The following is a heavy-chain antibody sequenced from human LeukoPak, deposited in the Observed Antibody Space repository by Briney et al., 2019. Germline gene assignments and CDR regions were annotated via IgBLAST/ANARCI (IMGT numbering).Heavy chain of an antibody. Sequence: SETLSLTCSVSGGSISSYYWTWIRQPPGKGLEWIGYRYYSGSTTYNPSLKSRVTISVDTSKSQFSLKLISVTAADTAIYYCARVRGDFETDWGQGTLATVSS. CDR3: ARVRGDFETD. CDR2: RYYSGST. D-gene: IGHD3-16*01. CDR1: GGSISSYY. J-gene: IGHJ1*01. V-gene: IGHV4-59*01.